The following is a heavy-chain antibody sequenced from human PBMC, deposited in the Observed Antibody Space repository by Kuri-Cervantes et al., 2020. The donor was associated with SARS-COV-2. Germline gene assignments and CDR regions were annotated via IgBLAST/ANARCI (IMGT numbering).Heavy chain of an antibody. Sequence: ESLRLSCTVSGGSVSSGSYYWSWIRQPPGKGLEWIGYIYYSGSTNYNPSLKSRVTISVDTSKNQFSLKLSSVTAADTAVYYCARYTRAMIVVVTGARAFDIWGQGTMVTVSS. CDR3: ARYTRAMIVVVTGARAFDI. J-gene: IGHJ3*02. CDR1: GGSVSSGSYY. D-gene: IGHD3-22*01. V-gene: IGHV4-61*01. CDR2: IYYSGST.